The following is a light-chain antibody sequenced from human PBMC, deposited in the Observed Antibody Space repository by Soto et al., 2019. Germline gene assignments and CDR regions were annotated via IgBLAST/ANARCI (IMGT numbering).Light chain of an antibody. CDR2: AAS. CDR1: RSFASSY. J-gene: IGKJ2*01. Sequence: PATLSLSPWERATLSCRASRSFASSYLAWYQHKPGQAPRLLIYAASSRATGIPDRFIGSGPGTDFTLTISRLEPDDSAVYYCHHYDSSPPYTFGQGTKVDI. CDR3: HHYDSSPPYT. V-gene: IGKV3-20*01.